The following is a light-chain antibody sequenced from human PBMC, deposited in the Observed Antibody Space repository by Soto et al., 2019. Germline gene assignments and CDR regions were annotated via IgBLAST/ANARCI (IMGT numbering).Light chain of an antibody. Sequence: DIQMTQSPSTLSASVGDRVTITCRASQSISSWLAWYQQKPGKDPKLLIYDASSLESGVPSRFSGSGSGTEFSLSICTLQPDDFSPYYSQQYNSYSPWTFGQGTKVEIK. CDR1: QSISSW. J-gene: IGKJ1*01. V-gene: IGKV1-5*01. CDR3: QQYNSYSPWT. CDR2: DAS.